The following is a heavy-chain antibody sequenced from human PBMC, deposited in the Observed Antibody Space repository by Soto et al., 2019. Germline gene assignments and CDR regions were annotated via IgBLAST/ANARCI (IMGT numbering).Heavy chain of an antibody. Sequence: ASVKVSCKASGYTFTGYYMHWVRQAPGQGLEWMGCINPNSGGTNYAQKFQGRVTMTRDTSISTAYMELSRLRSDDTAVYYCARGHPDIVVVPAAIRGFFDYWGQGTLVNVSS. CDR2: INPNSGGT. CDR1: GYTFTGYY. CDR3: ARGHPDIVVVPAAIRGFFDY. J-gene: IGHJ4*02. D-gene: IGHD2-2*02. V-gene: IGHV1-2*02.